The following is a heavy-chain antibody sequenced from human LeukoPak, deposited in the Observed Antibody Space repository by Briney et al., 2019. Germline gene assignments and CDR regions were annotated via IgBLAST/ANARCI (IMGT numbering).Heavy chain of an antibody. J-gene: IGHJ4*01. CDR1: GYSISSGYY. CDR3: ASRSSYFDY. CDR2: IYHSGST. Sequence: SETLSLTCAVSGYSISSGYYWGWIRQPPGKGLEWIGSIYHSGSTYYNPSLKSRVTISVDTSKNQFSLKLSSVTAADTAVYYCASRSSYFDYWGHGTLVTVSS. V-gene: IGHV4-38-2*01.